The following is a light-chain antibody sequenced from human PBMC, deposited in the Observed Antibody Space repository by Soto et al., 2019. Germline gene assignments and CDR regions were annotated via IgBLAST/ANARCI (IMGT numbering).Light chain of an antibody. CDR3: QQYGVSPLT. V-gene: IGKV3-20*01. CDR1: QNVYINS. CDR2: GAS. J-gene: IGKJ3*01. Sequence: EIVWTQSPGTLSLSPGERVTLSCRASQNVYINSLAWYQQKPGQTPRLLIYGASTRAAAVPDRFSGSGSGTDFALSIDGLEPEDFAIYYCQQYGVSPLTFGPGTRVD.